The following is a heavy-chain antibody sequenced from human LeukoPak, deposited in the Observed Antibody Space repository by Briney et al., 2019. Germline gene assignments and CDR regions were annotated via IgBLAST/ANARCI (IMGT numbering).Heavy chain of an antibody. V-gene: IGHV3-11*01. J-gene: IGHJ6*03. CDR1: GFTFSDYY. Sequence: PGGSLRLSCAASGFTFSDYYMSWIRQAPGKGLEWVSCISSSGITFYYADSVKGQFTISRDNAKNSLYLQMNSLRAEDTAVYYCARDYSSSWFDYYYMDVWGKGTTVTVSS. CDR3: ARDYSSSWFDYYYMDV. D-gene: IGHD6-13*01. CDR2: ISSSGITF.